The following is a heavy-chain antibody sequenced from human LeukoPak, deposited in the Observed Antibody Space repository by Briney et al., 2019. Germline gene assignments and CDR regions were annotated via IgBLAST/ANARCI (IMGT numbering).Heavy chain of an antibody. CDR2: INHSGST. D-gene: IGHD2-2*01. Sequence: SETLSLTCAVYGGSFSGYYWSWIRQPPGKGLEWIGEINHSGSTNYNPSLKSRVTISVDTSKNQFSLKLSSVPAADTAVYYCARVAACSSTSCYVPRYFDYWGQGTLVTVSS. J-gene: IGHJ4*02. CDR1: GGSFSGYY. V-gene: IGHV4-34*01. CDR3: ARVAACSSTSCYVPRYFDY.